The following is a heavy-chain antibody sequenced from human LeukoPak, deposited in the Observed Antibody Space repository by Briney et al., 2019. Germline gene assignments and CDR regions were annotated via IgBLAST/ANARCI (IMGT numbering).Heavy chain of an antibody. CDR3: ARVRYFDWLPLDY. CDR1: GGSFSGYY. CDR2: INHTGGT. D-gene: IGHD3-9*01. J-gene: IGHJ4*02. Sequence: SETLSLTCAVYGGSFSGYYWSWVRQPPGKGLEWIGEINHTGGTNYNLSLKSRVTISVDTSKNQFSLKLSSVTAADTAVYYCARVRYFDWLPLDYWGQGTLVTASS. V-gene: IGHV4-34*01.